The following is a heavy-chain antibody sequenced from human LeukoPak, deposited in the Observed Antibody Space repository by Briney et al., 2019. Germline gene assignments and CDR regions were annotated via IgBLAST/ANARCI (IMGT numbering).Heavy chain of an antibody. D-gene: IGHD4-11*01. CDR1: GYSFTSYW. CDR2: IYPGDSDT. Sequence: GESLKISXKASGYSFTSYWIAWVRQIPGKGLEWMGIIYPGDSDTRYSPSFRGQVIISADESISTAFLQWSSLKTSDTAMYYCARAPTSLSNPYYFDYWGQGALVTVSS. CDR3: ARAPTSLSNPYYFDY. V-gene: IGHV5-51*03. J-gene: IGHJ4*02.